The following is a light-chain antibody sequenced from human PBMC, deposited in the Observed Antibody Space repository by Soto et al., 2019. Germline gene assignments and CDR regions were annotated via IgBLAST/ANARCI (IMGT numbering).Light chain of an antibody. CDR1: QSVSNN. J-gene: IGKJ4*01. CDR3: QHYNSWPLT. Sequence: EIVMTQSPATLSVSPGERATLSYRASQSVSNNLAWYQQKPGQAPRLLIYHASTRAPGIPARFSGSGSGRELTLTISSVQSEDSAVYYCQHYNSWPLTFGGGTKVEIK. V-gene: IGKV3-15*01. CDR2: HAS.